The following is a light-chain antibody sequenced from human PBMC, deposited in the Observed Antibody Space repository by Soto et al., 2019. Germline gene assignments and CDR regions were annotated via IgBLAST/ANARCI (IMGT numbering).Light chain of an antibody. V-gene: IGKV1-5*03. J-gene: IGKJ1*01. CDR1: QSISSW. CDR3: QHYNSYSEA. Sequence: IQMTQSTSTLSASVGDRVTITFPASQSISSWLAWYQQKKGKAPKVLIYKASTLKSGVPSRFSGSGYGTEFNLTISSLQPDDFATYYCQHYNSYSEAFGQGTKVDIK. CDR2: KAS.